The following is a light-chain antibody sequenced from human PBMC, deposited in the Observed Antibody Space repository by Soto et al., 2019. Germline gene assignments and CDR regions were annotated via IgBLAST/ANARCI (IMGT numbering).Light chain of an antibody. J-gene: IGLJ2*01. CDR2: EVT. V-gene: IGLV2-8*01. Sequence: QSALTQPPSASGSLGHSVTSSCTGTSSDVGGYNYVSWHQQHPGKAPKVMIYEVTKRPPGVPDRFSGSKSGNTASLTVSGLQAEDEADYYCSSFAGGGNPVLLGGGTKLTVL. CDR1: SSDVGGYNY. CDR3: SSFAGGGNPVL.